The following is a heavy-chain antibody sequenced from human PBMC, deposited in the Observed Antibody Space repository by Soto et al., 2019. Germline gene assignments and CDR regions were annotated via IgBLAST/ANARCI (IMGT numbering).Heavy chain of an antibody. CDR3: ARRPWGGMDV. J-gene: IGHJ6*02. D-gene: IGHD3-16*01. V-gene: IGHV4-59*08. Sequence: QVHLQESGPGLVKPSETLSLTCTVSGDSINNYFWGWIRQPPGKGLEWIGHIYYSGSTNYNPSLKSRVTISVDRSKNQCALKLSSVTGADTAVYYCARRPWGGMDVWGQGTTVTVSS. CDR2: IYYSGST. CDR1: GDSINNYF.